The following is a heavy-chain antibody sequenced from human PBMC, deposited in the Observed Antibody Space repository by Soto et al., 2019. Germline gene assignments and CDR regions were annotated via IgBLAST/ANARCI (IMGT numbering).Heavy chain of an antibody. J-gene: IGHJ4*02. V-gene: IGHV3-30*18. D-gene: IGHD4-4*01. CDR2: ISYDGSNK. Sequence: QVQLVESGGGVVQPGRSLRLSCAASGFTFSSYGMHWVRQAPGKGLEWVAVISYDGSNKYYADSMKGRFTISRDNSKNTLYLQMNSLRAEDTAVYYCAKATSRDGYSYFDYWGQGTLVTVSS. CDR3: AKATSRDGYSYFDY. CDR1: GFTFSSYG.